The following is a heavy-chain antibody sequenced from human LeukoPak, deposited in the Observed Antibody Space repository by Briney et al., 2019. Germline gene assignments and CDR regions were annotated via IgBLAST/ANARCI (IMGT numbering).Heavy chain of an antibody. D-gene: IGHD3-22*01. CDR2: IKQDGSEK. J-gene: IGHJ4*02. CDR1: GFTFNSYW. V-gene: IGHV3-7*01. CDR3: ARVRPRGDTSGFNYFDY. Sequence: GGSLKLSCAASGFTFNSYWMSWVRQAPGKGLEWVANIKQDGSEKYYVDSLKGRFTISRDNVKNSLYLQVTSLRAEDTAVYYCARVRPRGDTSGFNYFDYWGQGTLVTVSS.